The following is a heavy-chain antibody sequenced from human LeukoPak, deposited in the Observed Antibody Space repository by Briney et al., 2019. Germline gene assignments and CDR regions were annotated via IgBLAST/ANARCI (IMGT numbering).Heavy chain of an antibody. Sequence: GASVKVSCKASGYTFTSYAMNWVRQAPGQGLEWMGWINTNTGNPTYAQGFTGRFVFSLDTSVSTAYLQISSLKAEDTAVYYCARDGYSGSWYSRPVDYWGQGTLVTVSS. CDR3: ARDGYSGSWYSRPVDY. V-gene: IGHV7-4-1*02. CDR2: INTNTGNP. D-gene: IGHD6-13*01. J-gene: IGHJ4*02. CDR1: GYTFTSYA.